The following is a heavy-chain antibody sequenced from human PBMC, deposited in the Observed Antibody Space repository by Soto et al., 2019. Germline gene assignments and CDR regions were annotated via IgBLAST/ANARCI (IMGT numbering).Heavy chain of an antibody. Sequence: EAQLLESGGDLVQPGGSLRLSCAASGFTLSYYAMTWVRQAPGKGLEWVSGITGSSEITYYADSVTGRFTISRDNSKNTVSLQMNGLRAEDSAIYYCARDCARTSCSVWKLWGQGTLVTVSP. CDR2: ITGSSEIT. V-gene: IGHV3-23*01. CDR3: ARDCARTSCSVWKL. D-gene: IGHD2-2*01. J-gene: IGHJ4*02. CDR1: GFTLSYYA.